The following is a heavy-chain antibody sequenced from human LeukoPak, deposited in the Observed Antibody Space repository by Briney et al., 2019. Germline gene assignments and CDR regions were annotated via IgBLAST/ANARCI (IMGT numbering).Heavy chain of an antibody. Sequence: GGSLRLSCAASGFTFDDYAMHWVRHAPGKGLEWVSGISWNSGSIGYADSVKGRFTISRDNAKNSLYLQMNSLRAEDTAVYYCAKVFVYWGQGTLVTVSS. CDR3: AKVFVY. CDR1: GFTFDDYA. V-gene: IGHV3-9*01. D-gene: IGHD3-10*02. CDR2: ISWNSGSI. J-gene: IGHJ4*02.